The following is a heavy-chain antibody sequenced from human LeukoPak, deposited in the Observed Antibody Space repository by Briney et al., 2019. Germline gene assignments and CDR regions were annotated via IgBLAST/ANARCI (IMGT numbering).Heavy chain of an antibody. CDR2: INPNSGGT. J-gene: IGHJ5*02. D-gene: IGHD2-2*01. CDR3: ARALPYCSSTSCYARWFDP. V-gene: IGHV1-2*04. CDR1: GYTLTELS. Sequence: ASVKVSCKVSGYTLTELSMHWVRQAPGQGLEWMGWINPNSGGTNYAQKFQGWVTMTRDTSISTAYMELSRLRSDDTAVYYCARALPYCSSTSCYARWFDPWGQGTLVTVSS.